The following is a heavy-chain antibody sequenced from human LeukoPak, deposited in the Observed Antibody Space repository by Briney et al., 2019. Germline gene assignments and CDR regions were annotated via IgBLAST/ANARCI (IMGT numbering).Heavy chain of an antibody. J-gene: IGHJ4*02. CDR2: IYSGGST. CDR3: ARDCGGDCKNDY. D-gene: IGHD2-21*02. Sequence: GGSLRLSCAASGFTVSSNYMSWVRQAPGKGLEWVSVIYSGGSTYYADSVKDRFTISRDNSKNTLYLQMNSLRAEDTAVYYCARDCGGDCKNDYWGQGTLVTVSS. V-gene: IGHV3-53*01. CDR1: GFTVSSNY.